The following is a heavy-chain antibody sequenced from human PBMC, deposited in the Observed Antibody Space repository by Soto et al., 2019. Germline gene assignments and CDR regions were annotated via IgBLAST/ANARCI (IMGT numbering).Heavy chain of an antibody. D-gene: IGHD3-3*01. CDR1: GFTFSSYG. CDR3: AKAHVLRFLGWLLSPFDFDY. CDR2: ISYDGSNK. Sequence: QVQLVESGGGVVQPGRSLRLSCAASGFTFSSYGMHWVRQAPGKGLEWVAVISYDGSNKYYADSVKGRFTMSRDNSKNKLYLQKHSMRAEDTAVYYCAKAHVLRFLGWLLSPFDFDYWGQGNLVTVSS. V-gene: IGHV3-30*18. J-gene: IGHJ4*02.